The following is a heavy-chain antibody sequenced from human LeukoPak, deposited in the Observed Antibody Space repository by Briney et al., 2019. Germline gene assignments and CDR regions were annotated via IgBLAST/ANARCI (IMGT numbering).Heavy chain of an antibody. J-gene: IGHJ6*03. CDR2: IIPIFGTA. Sequence: GASEKVSCKASGGTFSSYAISWVRQAPGQGLEWMGGIIPIFGTANYAQKFQGRVTITTDESTSTAYMELSSLRSEDTAVYYCAREADGSGSYYPYYYYMDVWGKGTTVTVSS. CDR1: GGTFSSYA. D-gene: IGHD3-10*01. V-gene: IGHV1-69*05. CDR3: AREADGSGSYYPYYYYMDV.